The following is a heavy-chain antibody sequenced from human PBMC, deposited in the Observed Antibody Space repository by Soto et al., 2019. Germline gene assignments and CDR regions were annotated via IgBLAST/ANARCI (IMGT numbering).Heavy chain of an antibody. CDR3: ARHPAAGPRFDA. V-gene: IGHV4-39*01. J-gene: IGHJ5*02. CDR1: GGSMGGYY. CDR2: IYYSGFT. Sequence: SETLSLTCTVSGGSMGGYYWDWIRQSPGKGLEWIGNIYYSGFTLYNPSLKSRVTISVDTSKNQFSLKLRSVTAADTAVYYCARHPAAGPRFDAWGQGTLVTVSS. D-gene: IGHD6-13*01.